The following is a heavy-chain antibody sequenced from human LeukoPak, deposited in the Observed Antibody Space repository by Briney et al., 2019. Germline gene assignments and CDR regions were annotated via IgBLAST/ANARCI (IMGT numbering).Heavy chain of an antibody. D-gene: IGHD1-1*01. J-gene: IGHJ6*02. CDR1: GYTFTSYA. Sequence: ASVKVSCKASGYTFTSYAMHWVRQAPGQRLEWMGRINAGNGNTKYSQKFQGRVTITRDTSASTAYMELSSLRSEDTAVYYCAREPPFPWNRSSYYYYGMDVWGQGTTVTVSS. V-gene: IGHV1-3*01. CDR2: INAGNGNT. CDR3: AREPPFPWNRSSYYYYGMDV.